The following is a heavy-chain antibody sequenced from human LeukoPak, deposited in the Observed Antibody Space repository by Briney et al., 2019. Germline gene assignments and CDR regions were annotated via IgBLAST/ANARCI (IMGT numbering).Heavy chain of an antibody. Sequence: GGSLRLSCAASGFTFSTYAMNWVRQAPGKGLEWVSGISGSGGTTYYADSVKGRFTISRDNSKNMLYLQMNSLRAEDTAVYYFAKDRSMVTATLYYSDYWGQGTLVTVSS. CDR3: AKDRSMVTATLYYSDY. CDR2: ISGSGGTT. V-gene: IGHV3-23*01. J-gene: IGHJ4*02. D-gene: IGHD2-21*02. CDR1: GFTFSTYA.